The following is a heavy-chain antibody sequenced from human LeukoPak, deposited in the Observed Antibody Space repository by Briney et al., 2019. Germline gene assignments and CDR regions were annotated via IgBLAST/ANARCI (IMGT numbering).Heavy chain of an antibody. Sequence: PGGSLRLSCAASGFNFSDYYMNWIRQAPGKGLEWVSFISSSGSTKYYADSVKGRFTISRDNVNNCLYLQMNSLRAEDTAVYYCARVPSKWDNWFDPWGQGTLVTVSS. D-gene: IGHD1-26*01. V-gene: IGHV3-11*01. CDR1: GFNFSDYY. CDR3: ARVPSKWDNWFDP. CDR2: ISSSGSTK. J-gene: IGHJ5*02.